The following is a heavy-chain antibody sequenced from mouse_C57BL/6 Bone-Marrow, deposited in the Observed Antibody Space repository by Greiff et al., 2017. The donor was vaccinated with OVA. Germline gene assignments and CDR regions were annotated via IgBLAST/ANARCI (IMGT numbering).Heavy chain of an antibody. CDR3: ARSIYYDYDADY. Sequence: QVQLQQPGAELVRPGTSVKVSCKASGYAFTNYLIEWVKQRPGQGLEWIGVINPGSGGTNYNEKFKGKATLTADKSSSTAYMQLSSLTSEDSAVYFCARSIYYDYDADYWGQGTTLTVSS. J-gene: IGHJ2*01. D-gene: IGHD2-4*01. V-gene: IGHV1-54*01. CDR1: GYAFTNYL. CDR2: INPGSGGT.